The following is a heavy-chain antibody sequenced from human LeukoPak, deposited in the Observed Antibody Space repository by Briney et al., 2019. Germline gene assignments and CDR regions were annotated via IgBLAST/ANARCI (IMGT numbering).Heavy chain of an antibody. Sequence: GGSLRLSCAASGFTFSSYAMHWVRQAPGKGLEWVAVISYDGSNKYYADSVKGRFTISRDNSKNTLYLQMNSLRAEDMALYYCAKGGWGYYYYMDVWGKGTTVTVSS. J-gene: IGHJ6*03. CDR2: ISYDGSNK. CDR3: AKGGWGYYYYMDV. D-gene: IGHD3-16*01. CDR1: GFTFSSYA. V-gene: IGHV3-30*04.